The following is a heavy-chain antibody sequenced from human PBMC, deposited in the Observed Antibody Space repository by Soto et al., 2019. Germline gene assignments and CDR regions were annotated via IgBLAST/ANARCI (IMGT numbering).Heavy chain of an antibody. J-gene: IGHJ4*02. CDR1: GCSISSYY. V-gene: IGHV4-4*07. CDR2: IYTSGST. Sequence: SEALALTCAVSGCSISSYYWSWIRQPAGKGLEWIGRIYTSGSTNYNPSLKSRVTMSVDTSKNQFSLKLSSVTAADTAVYYCARACSSNSCYDVFDYWGQGTLVTVS. CDR3: ARACSSNSCYDVFDY. D-gene: IGHD2-2*01.